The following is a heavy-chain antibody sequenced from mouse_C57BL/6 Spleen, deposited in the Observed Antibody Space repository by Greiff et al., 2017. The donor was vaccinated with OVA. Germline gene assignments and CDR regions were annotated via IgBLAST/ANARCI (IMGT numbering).Heavy chain of an antibody. D-gene: IGHD1-1*01. CDR3: ARGIGSSYGYFDV. CDR2: IDPSDSYT. CDR1: GYTFTSYW. Sequence: QVQLQQPGAELVKPGASVKLSCKASGYTFTSYWMQWVKQRPGQGLEWIGEIDPSDSYTNYNQKFKGKATLTVDTSSSTAYMQLSSLTSEDSAVYYCARGIGSSYGYFDVWGTGTTVTVSS. J-gene: IGHJ1*03. V-gene: IGHV1-50*01.